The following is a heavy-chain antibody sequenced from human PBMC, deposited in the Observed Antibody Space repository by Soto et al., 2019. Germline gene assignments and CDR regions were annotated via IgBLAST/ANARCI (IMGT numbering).Heavy chain of an antibody. Sequence: STPLALTCTFSGDSIRDFYWIWIRHPAGKGLDFIGRLYSSGSTDYNPSLKIRVTMSVDRSNNQFSLKLTSVTAADTAVYYCVRDCSGGGCYSDYGMDVWGPGTTVTVSS. CDR2: LYSSGST. V-gene: IGHV4-4*07. D-gene: IGHD2-15*01. CDR3: VRDCSGGGCYSDYGMDV. CDR1: GDSIRDFY. J-gene: IGHJ6*01.